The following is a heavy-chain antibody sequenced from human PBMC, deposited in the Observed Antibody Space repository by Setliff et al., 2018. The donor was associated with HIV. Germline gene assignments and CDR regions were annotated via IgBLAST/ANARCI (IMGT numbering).Heavy chain of an antibody. CDR1: GGSISSYY. D-gene: IGHD3-3*01. J-gene: IGHJ4*02. Sequence: PSETLSLTCTVSGGSISSYYWSWIRQPAGKGLEWIGRIYTSGSTNYNPSLKSRVTMPVGTSKNQFSLKLSSVTAADTAVYYCARDGFWSGYIDYWGQGTLVTVSS. CDR3: ARDGFWSGYIDY. CDR2: IYTSGST. V-gene: IGHV4-4*07.